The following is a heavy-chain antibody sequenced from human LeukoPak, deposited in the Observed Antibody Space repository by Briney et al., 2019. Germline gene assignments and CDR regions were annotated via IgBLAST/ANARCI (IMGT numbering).Heavy chain of an antibody. V-gene: IGHV4-59*01. J-gene: IGHJ4*02. D-gene: IGHD6-25*01. Sequence: SETLSLTCTVSGGTINSYYWSWIRQPPGQGLEWIGYIYYPGRTNYNPSLKSRLTISVDTSKNQFSLKLTSVTAADMAVYYCARDRGAYYFDYWGQGTLVTVSS. CDR3: ARDRGAYYFDY. CDR1: GGTINSYY. CDR2: IYYPGRT.